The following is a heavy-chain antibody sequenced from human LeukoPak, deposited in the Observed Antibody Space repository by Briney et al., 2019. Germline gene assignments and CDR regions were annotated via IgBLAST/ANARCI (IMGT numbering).Heavy chain of an antibody. CDR1: GFTFSSYW. J-gene: IGHJ4*02. CDR2: IKRKTDGGTT. D-gene: IGHD7-27*01. V-gene: IGHV3-15*07. CDR3: TTGNWGPH. Sequence: PGGSLRLSCAASGFTFSSYWMHWVRQAPGKGLEWVGRIKRKTDGGTTDYAAPVKGRFTISRDDSKNTLYLQMNSLKTEDTAVYYCTTGNWGPHWGQGTLVTVSS.